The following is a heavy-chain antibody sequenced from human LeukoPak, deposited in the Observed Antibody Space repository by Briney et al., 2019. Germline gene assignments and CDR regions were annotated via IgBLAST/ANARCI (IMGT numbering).Heavy chain of an antibody. CDR2: IYYSGST. D-gene: IGHD6-13*01. Sequence: PSETLSLTCTVSGGSISSGGYYWSWIRQHPGKGLEWIGYIYYSGSTYYNPSLKSRVTISVDTSKNQFSLKLSSVTAADTAVYYCARLPTLAYSSSWYGGFVDYWGQGTLVTVSS. CDR1: GGSISSGGYY. V-gene: IGHV4-31*03. J-gene: IGHJ4*02. CDR3: ARLPTLAYSSSWYGGFVDY.